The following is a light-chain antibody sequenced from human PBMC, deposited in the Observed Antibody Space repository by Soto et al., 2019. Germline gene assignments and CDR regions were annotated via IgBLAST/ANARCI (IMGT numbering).Light chain of an antibody. CDR2: GNS. J-gene: IGLJ1*01. CDR1: SSNIGAGYD. CDR3: QSYDRSLSGYV. V-gene: IGLV1-40*01. Sequence: QSVLTQPPSVSGAPGQRVTISCTGSSSNIGAGYDVHWYQQLPGTAPKLLIYGNSNRPSGVPDRFSGSKSGTSASLAITGLQADDEADSSCQSYDRSLSGYVFGTGTKVTVL.